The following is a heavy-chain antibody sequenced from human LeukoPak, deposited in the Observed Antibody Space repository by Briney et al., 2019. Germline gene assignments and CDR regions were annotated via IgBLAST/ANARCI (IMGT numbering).Heavy chain of an antibody. CDR2: INPNTGDA. V-gene: IGHV1-2*02. CDR1: GYSFTVYY. J-gene: IGHJ1*01. Sequence: GASVKVSCKASGYSFTVYYMNWVRQAPGQGLEWMGWINPNTGDANYAQKFRDRVTMTRDTSINTAYMELSRLTSGDTAIYYCARDLRGAVADIWGQGTLVTVS. CDR3: ARDLRGAVADI. D-gene: IGHD6-19*01.